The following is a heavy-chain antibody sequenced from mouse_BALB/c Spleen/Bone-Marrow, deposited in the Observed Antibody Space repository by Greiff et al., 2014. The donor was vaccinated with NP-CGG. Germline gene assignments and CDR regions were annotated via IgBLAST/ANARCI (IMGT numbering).Heavy chain of an antibody. J-gene: IGHJ4*01. V-gene: IGHV1S29*02. CDR2: IYPYNGGT. CDR3: AREGGYYDAMDY. CDR1: GYTFTDYN. D-gene: IGHD2-2*01. Sequence: EVQLQQSGPELVKPGASVKISCKASGYTFTDYNMQWVKQSHGKSLEWIGYIYPYNGGTGYNQKFRSKATLTVDSSSSTAYMELRSLTSEDSAVYYCAREGGYYDAMDYRGQGTSVTVSS.